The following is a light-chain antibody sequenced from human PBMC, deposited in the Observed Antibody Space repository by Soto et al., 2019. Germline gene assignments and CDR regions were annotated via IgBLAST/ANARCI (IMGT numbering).Light chain of an antibody. J-gene: IGKJ2*01. CDR3: QQYHNWPPQYT. Sequence: EIVMTQSPATLSLSPGERGTLSCRASQTVSSNLAWYQQKPGQAPRLLIHGASTRATGVPARFSGSGSGTEFTLTISSLQSEDFAVYYCQQYHNWPPQYTFGQGTKLQIK. V-gene: IGKV3-15*01. CDR2: GAS. CDR1: QTVSSN.